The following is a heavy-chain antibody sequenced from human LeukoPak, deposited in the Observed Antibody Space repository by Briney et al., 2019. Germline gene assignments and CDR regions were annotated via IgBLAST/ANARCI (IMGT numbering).Heavy chain of an antibody. CDR2: ISSSSSTI. J-gene: IGHJ4*02. CDR1: GFTFSSYS. CDR3: ARENYYDSSGYY. V-gene: IGHV3-48*02. Sequence: GGSLRLSCAASGFTFSSYSMNWVRQAPGQGLEWVSYISSSSSTIYYADSVKGRFTISRDNAKNSLYLQMNSLRDEDTAVYYCARENYYDSSGYYWGQGTLVTVSS. D-gene: IGHD3-22*01.